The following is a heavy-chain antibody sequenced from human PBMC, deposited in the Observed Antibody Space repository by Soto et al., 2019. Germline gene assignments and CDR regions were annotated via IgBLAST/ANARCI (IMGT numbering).Heavy chain of an antibody. CDR3: ARDGWESIAAAGDYYGMDV. D-gene: IGHD6-13*01. V-gene: IGHV3-48*03. Sequence: PGGSLRLSCAASGFTFSSYEMNWVRQAPGKGLEWVSYISSSGSTIYYADSVKGRFTISRDNAKNSLYLQMNSLRAEDTAVYYCARDGWESIAAAGDYYGMDVWGQGTTVTVSS. CDR2: ISSSGSTI. CDR1: GFTFSSYE. J-gene: IGHJ6*02.